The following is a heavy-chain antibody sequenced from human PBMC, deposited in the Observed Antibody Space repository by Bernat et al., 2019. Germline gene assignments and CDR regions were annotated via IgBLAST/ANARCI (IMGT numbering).Heavy chain of an antibody. Sequence: QVQLVQSGAEVKKPGASVKVSCKASGYTFTSYGISWVRQAPGQGLEWMGWISAYNGNTNYAQKLQGRVTMTTDTSTSTVYMELRSLRSDDTAVYYCARDLPTLVRDAPYYFDYWGQGTLVTVSS. D-gene: IGHD2-8*02. CDR1: GYTFTSYG. CDR3: ARDLPTLVRDAPYYFDY. CDR2: ISAYNGNT. J-gene: IGHJ4*02. V-gene: IGHV1-18*01.